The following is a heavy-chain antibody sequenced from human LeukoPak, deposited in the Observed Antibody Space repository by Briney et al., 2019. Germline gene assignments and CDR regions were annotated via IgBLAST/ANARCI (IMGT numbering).Heavy chain of an antibody. V-gene: IGHV3-30*18. Sequence: PGGSLRLSCTASGFLFSNYAMHWVRQAPGKGLEWVAIISYDGSKRYYADSVEGRFTISRDNFKSTLYLQMSSLRAEDTAIYYCVKDPQMYTGSYSYCLDYWGQGILVTVSS. CDR3: VKDPQMYTGSYSYCLDY. CDR1: GFLFSNYA. CDR2: ISYDGSKR. D-gene: IGHD1-26*01. J-gene: IGHJ4*02.